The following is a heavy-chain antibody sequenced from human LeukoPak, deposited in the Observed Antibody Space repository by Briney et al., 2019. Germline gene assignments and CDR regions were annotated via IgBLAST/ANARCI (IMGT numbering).Heavy chain of an antibody. CDR2: ISSSSSYI. Sequence: GGSLRLSCAASGFTFSSYSMNWVRQAPGKGLEWVSSISSSSSYIYYADSVKGRFTISRDNAKNSLYLQMNSLRAEDTAVYYCARDTRPVVVPAAPCWFDPWGQGTLVTVSS. J-gene: IGHJ5*02. D-gene: IGHD2-2*01. CDR3: ARDTRPVVVPAAPCWFDP. V-gene: IGHV3-21*01. CDR1: GFTFSSYS.